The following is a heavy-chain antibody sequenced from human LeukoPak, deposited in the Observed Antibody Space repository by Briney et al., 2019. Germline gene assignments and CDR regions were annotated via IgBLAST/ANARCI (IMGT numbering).Heavy chain of an antibody. CDR3: ARNNDMDV. V-gene: IGHV3-7*03. CDR1: GFTFSSYW. J-gene: IGHJ6*02. CDR2: VNKDGSEK. Sequence: GGSLRLSCAASGFTFSSYWLSWVRQAPGKGPEWVANVNKDGSEKYYVDSVKGRFTISRDTAKNSLYLQMNNLRAEDTALYYCARNNDMDVWGQGTTVIVSS. D-gene: IGHD1/OR15-1a*01.